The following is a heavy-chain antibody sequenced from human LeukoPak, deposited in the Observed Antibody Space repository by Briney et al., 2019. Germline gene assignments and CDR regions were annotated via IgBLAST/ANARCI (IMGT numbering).Heavy chain of an antibody. Sequence: GGSLRLSCAASGFTFSSYAMSWVRQAPGKGLEWVSAISGSGGSTYYADSVKGRFTISRDNSKNTLYLQMNSLRAEGTAVYYCAKGLGSGSFLFDYWGQGTLVTVSS. J-gene: IGHJ4*02. CDR3: AKGLGSGSFLFDY. D-gene: IGHD3-10*02. CDR2: ISGSGGST. CDR1: GFTFSSYA. V-gene: IGHV3-23*01.